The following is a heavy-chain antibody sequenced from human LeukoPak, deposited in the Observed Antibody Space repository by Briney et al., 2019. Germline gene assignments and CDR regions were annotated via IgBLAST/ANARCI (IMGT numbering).Heavy chain of an antibody. D-gene: IGHD6-19*01. CDR3: ARSGGRSPDYFDY. CDR1: GGTFTSYA. Sequence: SVKDSSKACGGTFTSYAFSWVRQAPGQGLEWMGGIIPIFGTANYAQKFQGRVTITADESTSTAYMELSSLRSEDTAVYYCARSGGRSPDYFDYWGQGTLVTVSS. V-gene: IGHV1-69*13. CDR2: IIPIFGTA. J-gene: IGHJ4*02.